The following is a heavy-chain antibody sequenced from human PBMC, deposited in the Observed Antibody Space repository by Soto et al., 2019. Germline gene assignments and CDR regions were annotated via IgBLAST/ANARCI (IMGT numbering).Heavy chain of an antibody. CDR2: ISGSGRST. D-gene: IGHD6-13*01. Sequence: EVQLLESGGGLVQPGGSLRLSCAASGFTFSSYTMSWVRQAPGKGLEWVSGISGSGRSTYYADSVKGRFTVSRDNSKSALSLQMNSVRAEDTAVYYCAKDKDGILAAEIDRWGQGTLVTVSS. V-gene: IGHV3-23*01. CDR3: AKDKDGILAAEIDR. CDR1: GFTFSSYT. J-gene: IGHJ5*02.